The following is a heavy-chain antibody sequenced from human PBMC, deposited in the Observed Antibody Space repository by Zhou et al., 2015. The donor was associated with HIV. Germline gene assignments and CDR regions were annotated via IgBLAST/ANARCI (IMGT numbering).Heavy chain of an antibody. J-gene: IGHJ2*01. Sequence: QVQLVQSGAEVKKPGSSVRVSCQASGGTFSTFPISWVRQAPGQGLEWMGIINTSGGNTNYAQKFQDRVTMTRDTSTSTVYMELGSLTLEDTAVYYCARDRGGATRPDWRYFDLWGRGTLVTVSS. CDR2: INTSGGNT. CDR3: ARDRGGATRPDWRYFDL. CDR1: GGTFSTFP. V-gene: IGHV1-46*01. D-gene: IGHD1-26*01.